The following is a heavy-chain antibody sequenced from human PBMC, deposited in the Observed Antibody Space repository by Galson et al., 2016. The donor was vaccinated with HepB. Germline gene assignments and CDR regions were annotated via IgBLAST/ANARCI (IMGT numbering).Heavy chain of an antibody. CDR1: GFPFSSYS. Sequence: SLRLSCAASGFPFSSYSMNWVRQAPGKGLEWVSSISGSYYTNYADSVKRRFTISRDNAKTSVYLQINSLRAEDTAVYYCASDTLVVSRGVIFYMDVWGKGTTVTVAS. V-gene: IGHV3-21*01. D-gene: IGHD3-10*01. CDR2: ISGSYYT. J-gene: IGHJ6*03. CDR3: ASDTLVVSRGVIFYMDV.